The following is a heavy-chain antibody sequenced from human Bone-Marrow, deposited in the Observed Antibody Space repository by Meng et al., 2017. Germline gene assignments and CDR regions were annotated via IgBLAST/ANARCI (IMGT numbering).Heavy chain of an antibody. D-gene: IGHD4-17*01. Sequence: QVQRVQSGEEWKKPGASVKVSCKASGYPFTSYEINGGRRATGQGLEWMGWMNPNSGNTGYAQKFQGRVTITRNTSISTAYMELSSLRSEDTAVYYCARAAYGDYGVDYWGQGTLVTVSS. CDR2: MNPNSGNT. J-gene: IGHJ4*02. CDR3: ARAAYGDYGVDY. V-gene: IGHV1-8*03. CDR1: GYPFTSYE.